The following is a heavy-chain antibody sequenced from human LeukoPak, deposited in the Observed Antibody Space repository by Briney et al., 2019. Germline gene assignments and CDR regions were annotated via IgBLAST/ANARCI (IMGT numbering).Heavy chain of an antibody. CDR3: AREKYGSSWYADY. CDR1: GFTFSDYY. J-gene: IGHJ4*02. D-gene: IGHD6-13*01. CDR2: ISTSSDT. Sequence: AGGSLRLSCAASGFTFSDYYMSWIRQAPGKGLEWISYISTSSDTNYADSVKGRFTISRDNAKNSLYLQMNSLRAEDTAVYYCAREKYGSSWYADYWGQGTLVTVSS. V-gene: IGHV3-11*06.